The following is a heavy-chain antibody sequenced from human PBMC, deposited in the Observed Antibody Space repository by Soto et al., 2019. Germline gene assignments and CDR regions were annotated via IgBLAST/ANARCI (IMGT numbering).Heavy chain of an antibody. D-gene: IGHD3-3*01. CDR3: ASLSYYDFWRLDY. CDR2: IYYSGST. CDR1: GGSISSYY. J-gene: IGHJ4*02. Sequence: QVQLQESGPGLVKPSETLSLTCTVSGGSISSYYWSWIRQPPGKGLEWIGYIYYSGSTNYNPSLKSRVTISVDTSKNQFSLKLSSLTAADTAMYYCASLSYYDFWRLDYWGQGTLVTVSS. V-gene: IGHV4-59*01.